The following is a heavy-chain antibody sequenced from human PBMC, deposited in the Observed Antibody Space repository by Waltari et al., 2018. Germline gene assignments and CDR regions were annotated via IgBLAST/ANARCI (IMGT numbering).Heavy chain of an antibody. J-gene: IGHJ6*03. D-gene: IGHD3-3*01. V-gene: IGHV4-59*01. CDR3: AREDFWSGYRRGSYYYYMDV. CDR2: IYYSGST. Sequence: QVQLQESGPGLVKPSETLSLTCTVSGGSISSYYWSWIRQPPGKGLEWIGYIYYSGSTNYNPSLKRRVTISVDTSKNQFSLKLSSVTAADTAVYYCAREDFWSGYRRGSYYYYMDVWGKGTTVTISS. CDR1: GGSISSYY.